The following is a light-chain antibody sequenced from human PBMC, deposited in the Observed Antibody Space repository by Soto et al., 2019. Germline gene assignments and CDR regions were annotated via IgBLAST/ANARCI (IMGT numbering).Light chain of an antibody. CDR1: SSDVGGYNY. CDR2: DVS. V-gene: IGLV2-14*03. Sequence: QSALTQPASVSGSPGQSITISCTGTSSDVGGYNYVSWYQQHPGKAPKLMIYDVSNRPSGVSNRFSGSKSGNTASLTISGLQAEDEADYYCSSYSSRNNHVFGTGTKVTVL. CDR3: SSYSSRNNHV. J-gene: IGLJ1*01.